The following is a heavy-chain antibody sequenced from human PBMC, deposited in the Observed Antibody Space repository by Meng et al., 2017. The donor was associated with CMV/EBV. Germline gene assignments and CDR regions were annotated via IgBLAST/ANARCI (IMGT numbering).Heavy chain of an antibody. CDR2: IYYSGST. J-gene: IGHJ6*02. Sequence: GSLRLSCTVSGGSISSSSYYWGWIRQPPGKGLEWIGSIYYSGSTSYNPSLKSRVTISVDTSKNQFSLKLSSVTAADTAVYYCARSGYCSSTSCYRLQNYYYYYGMDVWGQGTTVTVSS. CDR1: GGSISSSSYY. V-gene: IGHV4-39*07. D-gene: IGHD2-2*02. CDR3: ARSGYCSSTSCYRLQNYYYYYGMDV.